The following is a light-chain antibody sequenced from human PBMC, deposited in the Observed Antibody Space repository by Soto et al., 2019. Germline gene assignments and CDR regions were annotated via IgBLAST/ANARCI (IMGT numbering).Light chain of an antibody. CDR2: AAS. CDR3: RQSSNTPWT. CDR1: QTIDMY. J-gene: IGKJ1*01. V-gene: IGKV1-39*01. Sequence: DIQMTQSPSSLSASVGDRVTITYRASQTIDMYLNRYQQKPGEAPKLLIYAASHLQTGVPSKFSGSGSGTDFTLTISNLQPKNFATYYCRQSSNTPWTFGQGTKVDIK.